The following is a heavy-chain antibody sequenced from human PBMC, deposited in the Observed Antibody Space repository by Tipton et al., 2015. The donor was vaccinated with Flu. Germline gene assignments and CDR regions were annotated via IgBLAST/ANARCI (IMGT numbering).Heavy chain of an antibody. CDR1: GYSISSGYY. CDR2: IYHSGST. CDR3: ARRYCSGGSCVTGWFDP. J-gene: IGHJ5*02. V-gene: IGHV4-38-2*01. D-gene: IGHD2-15*01. Sequence: TLSLTCAVSGYSISSGYYWGWIRQPPGKGLEWIGSIYHSGSTYYNPSLKSRVTISVDTSKNQFSLKRSSVTAADTAVYYCARRYCSGGSCVTGWFDPWGQGTLVTVSS.